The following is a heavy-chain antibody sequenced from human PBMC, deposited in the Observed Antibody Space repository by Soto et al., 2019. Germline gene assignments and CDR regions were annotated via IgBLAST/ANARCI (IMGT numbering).Heavy chain of an antibody. CDR3: ARVLDRYCISTSCPQARYWFDP. CDR1: GGSVSSGSYY. V-gene: IGHV4-61*01. CDR2: IYYSGST. D-gene: IGHD2-2*01. Sequence: QVQLQESGPGLVKPSETLSLTCTVSGGSVSSGSYYWSWIRQPPGKGLEWIGYIYYSGSTNYNPSLMGRVTISVDTSKNQFSLKLSSVTAADTAVYYCARVLDRYCISTSCPQARYWFDPWGQGTLVTVSS. J-gene: IGHJ5*02.